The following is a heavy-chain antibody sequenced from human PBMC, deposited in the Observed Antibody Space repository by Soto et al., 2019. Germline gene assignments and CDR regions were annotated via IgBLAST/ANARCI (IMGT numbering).Heavy chain of an antibody. D-gene: IGHD2-15*01. J-gene: IGHJ6*03. CDR2: ISYDGSNK. CDR1: GFTFSSYG. CDR3: AKVVVAATWLYYYMDV. V-gene: IGHV3-30*18. Sequence: QVQLVESGGGVVQPGRSLRLSCAASGFTFSSYGMHWVRQAPGKGLEWVAVISYDGSNKYYADSVKGRFTISRDNSKNRLYPQMNSLRAEDTAVYYCAKVVVAATWLYYYMDVWGKGTTVTVSS.